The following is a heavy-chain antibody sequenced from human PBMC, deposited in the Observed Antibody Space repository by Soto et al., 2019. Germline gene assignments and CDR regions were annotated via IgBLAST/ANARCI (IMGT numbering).Heavy chain of an antibody. CDR1: GGSIRSGGHY. CDR3: ARNLHTLRYGGYLFDY. J-gene: IGHJ4*02. CDR2: IYYSGRT. D-gene: IGHD5-12*01. V-gene: IGHV4-31*03. Sequence: SETLSLTCTVSGGSIRSGGHYWTWIRQLPGQGLEWIGYIYYSGRTYYSPSLQSRLTISVDTSQNQFSLRLTSVTAADTAVYYCARNLHTLRYGGYLFDYWGQGTLVTVSS.